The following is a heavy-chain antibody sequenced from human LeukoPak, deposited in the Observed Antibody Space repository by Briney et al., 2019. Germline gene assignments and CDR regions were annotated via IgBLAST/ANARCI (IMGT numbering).Heavy chain of an antibody. V-gene: IGHV3-23*01. CDR1: RFTFSTYA. CDR3: AKSQRNDQQVVQRIDY. Sequence: QPGGSLRLSCTASRFTFSTYAMSWVRPAPGKGLEWVSSISGSGDTTYYTGSVKGWFTISRDNSKNALYLQMSSLRAEDTAVYYCAKSQRNDQQVVQRIDYWGQGTLVTVSS. D-gene: IGHD2-2*01. CDR2: ISGSGDTT. J-gene: IGHJ4*02.